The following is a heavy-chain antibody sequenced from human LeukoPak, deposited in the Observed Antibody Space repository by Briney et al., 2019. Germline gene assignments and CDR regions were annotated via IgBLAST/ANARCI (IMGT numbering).Heavy chain of an antibody. CDR3: ARDDGYNS. D-gene: IGHD5-24*01. Sequence: MTSETLSLTCTVSGGSISSGSYYWSWIRQPAGKGLEWIGRIYTSGSTNYNPSLKSRVTISVDTSKNQFSLKLSSVTAADTAVYYCARDDGYNSWGQGTLVTVSS. J-gene: IGHJ4*02. CDR2: IYTSGST. CDR1: GGSISSGSYY. V-gene: IGHV4-61*02.